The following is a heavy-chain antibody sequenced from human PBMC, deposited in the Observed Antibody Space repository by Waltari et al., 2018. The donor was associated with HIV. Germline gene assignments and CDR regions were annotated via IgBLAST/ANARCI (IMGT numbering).Heavy chain of an antibody. D-gene: IGHD3-3*01. CDR3: ARDSGAVLRFLEWALLY. Sequence: QVQLLESGGGAVLPGRSLRLSCAASGFTFDNYAMHWVRRAPGKGLGWGAVISDDGNDRLYADSVKGRFTISRDNSKNTLVLEMHSLGREDTAVYYCARDSGAVLRFLEWALLYWGPGTQVTVAS. V-gene: IGHV3-30*03. J-gene: IGHJ4*02. CDR2: ISDDGNDR. CDR1: GFTFDNYA.